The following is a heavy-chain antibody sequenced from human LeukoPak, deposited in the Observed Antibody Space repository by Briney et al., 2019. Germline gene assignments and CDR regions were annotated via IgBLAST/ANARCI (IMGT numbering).Heavy chain of an antibody. CDR3: AKGVHHYNPFFY. Sequence: GGSLRLSCAASGFTFSSSPMGWVRQAPGKGLEWVSSIHAGGSDPFYGDSVQGRFTISRDNSKNTLSLQLNSLRVEDTAVYFCAKGVHHYNPFFYCGQGTLVTVSS. CDR2: IHAGGSDP. CDR1: GFTFSSSP. D-gene: IGHD1-1*01. J-gene: IGHJ4*02. V-gene: IGHV3-23*01.